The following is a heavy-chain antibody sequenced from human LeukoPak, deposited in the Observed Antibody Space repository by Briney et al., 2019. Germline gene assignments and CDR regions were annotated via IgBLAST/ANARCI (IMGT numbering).Heavy chain of an antibody. CDR3: AKESGSSWPVKFYFFDY. CDR2: IRYDGSNK. V-gene: IGHV3-30*02. D-gene: IGHD6-13*01. Sequence: GGSLRLSCAASGFTFSSYGMHWVRQAPGKGLEWVAFIRYDGSNKYYADSVKGRFTISRDNSKNTLYLQMNRLRAEDTAVYYCAKESGSSWPVKFYFFDYWGQGTLVTVSS. J-gene: IGHJ4*02. CDR1: GFTFSSYG.